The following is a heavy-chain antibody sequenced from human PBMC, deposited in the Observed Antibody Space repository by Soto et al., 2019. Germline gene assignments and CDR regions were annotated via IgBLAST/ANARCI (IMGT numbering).Heavy chain of an antibody. CDR1: GGTFSSYA. CDR2: IIPIFGTA. Sequence: SVKVSCKTAGGTFSSYAISWVRHTPGQGLEWMGGIIPIFGTANYAQKFQGRVTITADESTSTAYMELSSLRSEDTAVYYCARRYCSSTRCRHNWFDPWGQGTLVTVSS. CDR3: ARRYCSSTRCRHNWFDP. D-gene: IGHD2-2*01. J-gene: IGHJ5*02. V-gene: IGHV1-69*01.